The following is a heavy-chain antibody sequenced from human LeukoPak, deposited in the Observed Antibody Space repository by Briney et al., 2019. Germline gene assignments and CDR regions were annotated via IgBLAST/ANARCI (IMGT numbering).Heavy chain of an antibody. V-gene: IGHV3-23*01. CDR2: ISGSGGST. D-gene: IGHD2-2*01. CDR3: TKVLQLLFYFDY. Sequence: GGSLRLSXAASGFTFSSYAMSWVRQPPGKGLEWVSAISGSGGSTYYADSVKGRFTISRDNSKNTLYLQMNSLRAEDTAVYYCTKVLQLLFYFDYWGQGTLVTVSS. CDR1: GFTFSSYA. J-gene: IGHJ4*02.